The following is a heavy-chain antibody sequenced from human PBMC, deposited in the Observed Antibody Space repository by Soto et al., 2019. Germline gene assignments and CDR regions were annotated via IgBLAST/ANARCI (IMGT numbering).Heavy chain of an antibody. V-gene: IGHV1-69*04. CDR2: IIPILGIA. J-gene: IGHJ4*02. CDR3: ARDLGYSYGRY. D-gene: IGHD5-18*01. Sequence: GASVKVSCKASGGTFSSYTISWVRQAPGQGLEWMGRIIPILGIANYAQKFQGRVTITADKSTSTAYMELSSLRSEDTAVYYCARDLGYSYGRYWGQGTLVTVSS. CDR1: GGTFSSYT.